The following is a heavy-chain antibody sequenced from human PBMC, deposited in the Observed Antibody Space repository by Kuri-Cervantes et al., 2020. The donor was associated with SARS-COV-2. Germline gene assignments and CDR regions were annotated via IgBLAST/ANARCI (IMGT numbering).Heavy chain of an antibody. CDR3: ARDSYDTMDV. D-gene: IGHD3-9*01. V-gene: IGHV4-39*07. Sequence: PETLSLTCTVSGGSISSSSHYWGWIRQPPGKGLEWIGSIYYSGSTYYNPSLKSRVTISVDTSKNQFSLKLSSVTAADTAVYYCARDSYDTMDVWGKGTTVTVSS. CDR1: GGSISSSSHY. CDR2: IYYSGST. J-gene: IGHJ6*03.